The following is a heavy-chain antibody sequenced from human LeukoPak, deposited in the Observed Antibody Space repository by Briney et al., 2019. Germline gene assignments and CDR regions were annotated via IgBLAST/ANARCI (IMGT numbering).Heavy chain of an antibody. V-gene: IGHV3-20*04. J-gene: IGHJ4*02. CDR1: GFTFDDYG. D-gene: IGHD5-18*01. CDR3: ARGGGEVDTAIPPYFDY. Sequence: GGSLRLSCAASGFTFDDYGMSWVRQAPGKGLEWVSGINWNGGSTGYADSVKGRFTISRDNAKNSLYLQMNSLRAEDTALYYFARGGGEVDTAIPPYFDYWGQGTLVTVSS. CDR2: INWNGGST.